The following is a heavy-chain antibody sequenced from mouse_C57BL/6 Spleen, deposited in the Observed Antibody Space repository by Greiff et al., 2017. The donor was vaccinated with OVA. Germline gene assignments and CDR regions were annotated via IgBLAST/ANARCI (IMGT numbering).Heavy chain of an antibody. Sequence: EVKVVESEGGLVQPGSSMKLSCTASGFTFSDYYMAWVRQVPEKGLEWVANINYDGSSTYYLDSLKSRFIISRDNAKNILYLQMSSLKSEDTATYYCARDLGSNWYFDVWGTGTTVTVSS. CDR2: INYDGSST. V-gene: IGHV5-16*01. J-gene: IGHJ1*03. CDR3: ARDLGSNWYFDV. CDR1: GFTFSDYY. D-gene: IGHD1-1*01.